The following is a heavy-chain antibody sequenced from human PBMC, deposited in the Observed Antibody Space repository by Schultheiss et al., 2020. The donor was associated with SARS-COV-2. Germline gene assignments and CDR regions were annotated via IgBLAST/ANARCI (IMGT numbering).Heavy chain of an antibody. CDR2: ISYDGSNK. Sequence: GGSLRLSCAASGFTFSNYAMHWVRQAPGKGLEWVAVISYDGSNKYYADSVQGRFTVSRDNAGNTLYLQMNNLRVEDTAIYYCARARAEQHLPFSWGPIPHPTTWFDPWGQGTLVTVSS. CDR1: GFTFSNYA. V-gene: IGHV3-30*04. D-gene: IGHD6-13*01. CDR3: ARARAEQHLPFSWGPIPHPTTWFDP. J-gene: IGHJ5*02.